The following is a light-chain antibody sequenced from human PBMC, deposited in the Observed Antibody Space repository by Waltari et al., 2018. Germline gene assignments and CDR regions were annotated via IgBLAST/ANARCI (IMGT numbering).Light chain of an antibody. J-gene: IGLJ3*02. CDR2: DVT. CDR3: CSYAGNYTLV. CDR1: SSDVGGYDY. Sequence: QSALTQPRSVSGSPGQSVTVSCTGSSSDVGGYDYVSWCQQHPGKAPRLVIHDVTKRPSGVPDRLPGSKSGNTASLTISGLQAEDEADYYCCSYAGNYTLVFGGGTSLTVL. V-gene: IGLV2-11*01.